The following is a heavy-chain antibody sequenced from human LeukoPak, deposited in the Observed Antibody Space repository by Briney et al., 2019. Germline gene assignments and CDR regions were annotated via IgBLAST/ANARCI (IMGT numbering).Heavy chain of an antibody. D-gene: IGHD1-26*01. V-gene: IGHV4-39*01. CDR2: IYYSGST. Sequence: SETLSLTCTVSGGSISSSSYYWGWIRQPPGKGLEWIGSIYYSGSTYYNPSLKSRVTISVDTSKNQFSLKLSSVTAADTAVYYCARLIVGATPAFDYWGRGTLVTVSS. CDR1: GGSISSSSYY. J-gene: IGHJ4*02. CDR3: ARLIVGATPAFDY.